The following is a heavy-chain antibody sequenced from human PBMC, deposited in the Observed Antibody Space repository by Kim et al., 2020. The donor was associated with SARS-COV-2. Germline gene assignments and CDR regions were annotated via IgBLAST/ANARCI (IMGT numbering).Heavy chain of an antibody. J-gene: IGHJ4*02. Sequence: GSTSYAYSWRRRFTISRDNAKSTLYLRMNSLRAEDTAVYYCAKDSINDVYWGQGTLVTVSS. CDR2: GST. CDR3: AKDSINDVY. V-gene: IGHV3-23*01. D-gene: IGHD3-3*02.